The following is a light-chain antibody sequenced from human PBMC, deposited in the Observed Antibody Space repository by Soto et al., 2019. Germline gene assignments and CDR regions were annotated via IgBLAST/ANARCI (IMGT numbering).Light chain of an antibody. CDR3: SSYAGSNAPNV. J-gene: IGLJ1*01. CDR1: SSDVCGYNY. V-gene: IGLV2-8*01. CDR2: EVS. Sequence: QSALTQPPSASGSPGQSVTISCTGTSSDVCGYNYVSWYQQHPGKAPKLMIYEVSKRPSGVPDRFSGSKSGNTASLPVSGLPAEDEADYYCSSYAGSNAPNVFGTGTKLTVL.